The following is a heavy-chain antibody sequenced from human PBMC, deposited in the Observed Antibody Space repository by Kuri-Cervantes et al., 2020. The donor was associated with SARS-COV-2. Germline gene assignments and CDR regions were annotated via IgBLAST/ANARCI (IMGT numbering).Heavy chain of an antibody. CDR2: ISSNSSYI. CDR3: ARAFEGYYYYMDV. V-gene: IGHV3-21*01. J-gene: IGHJ6*03. Sequence: GESLKISCAASGFTFSTYSMSWVRQAPGEGLEWVSSISSNSSYIYYADSVKGRFTTSRDNAKNSLYLQMNSLRAEDTAVYYCARAFEGYYYYMDVWGKGTTVTVSS. CDR1: GFTFSTYS. D-gene: IGHD3-9*01.